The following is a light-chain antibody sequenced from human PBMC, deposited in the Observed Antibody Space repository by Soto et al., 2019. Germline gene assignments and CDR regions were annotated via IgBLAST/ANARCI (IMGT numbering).Light chain of an antibody. Sequence: QSALTQPASVSGSPGQSITIACTGTNSDVGSYNLVSWYQQRPGEAPKLIISEVRNRPSGISYRFTGSKSGNTASLTISGLQAEDEADYYCSSYTTTSTLVFGGGTQLTVL. J-gene: IGLJ3*02. CDR1: NSDVGSYNL. CDR2: EVR. CDR3: SSYTTTSTLV. V-gene: IGLV2-14*01.